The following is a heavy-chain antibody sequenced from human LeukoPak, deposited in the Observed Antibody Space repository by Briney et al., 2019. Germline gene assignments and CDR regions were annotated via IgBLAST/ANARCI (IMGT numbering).Heavy chain of an antibody. CDR1: GGTFISYA. J-gene: IGHJ4*02. CDR3: ARDYYDILTGYYLLDC. CDR2: IIPIFGTA. D-gene: IGHD3-9*01. Sequence: ASVKVSCKASGGTFISYAISWVRQAPGQGLEWMGGIIPIFGTANYAQKFQGRVTITADESTSTAYMELSSLRSEDTAVYYCARDYYDILTGYYLLDCWGQGTLVTVSS. V-gene: IGHV1-69*13.